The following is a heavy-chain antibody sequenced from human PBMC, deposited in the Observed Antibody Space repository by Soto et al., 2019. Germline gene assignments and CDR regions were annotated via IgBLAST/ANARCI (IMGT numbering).Heavy chain of an antibody. D-gene: IGHD3-9*01. Sequence: QVQLQESGPGLVKPSETLSLTCTVSGGSISSYYWSWIRQPPGKGLEWIGYIYYSGSTNYNPSLRSRLTIPVDPSKTQFPLNLSSVTAADTAVYYCARHEDDILTGYDSYYYYGMDVWGQGTTVTVSS. J-gene: IGHJ6*02. CDR2: IYYSGST. CDR1: GGSISSYY. CDR3: ARHEDDILTGYDSYYYYGMDV. V-gene: IGHV4-59*08.